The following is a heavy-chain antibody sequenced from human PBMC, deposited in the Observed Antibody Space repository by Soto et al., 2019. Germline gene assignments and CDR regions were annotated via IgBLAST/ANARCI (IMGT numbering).Heavy chain of an antibody. J-gene: IGHJ5*02. Sequence: PSETLSLTCSFYGGFLSESYWTCILQPPGKGLEWIGEINHVGGTNYNPSLRSRVTMSVDTSQNQFSLRLISVTAADTAMYFCVRIRYQLPSSVLWLDPWGQGTPVTVSS. V-gene: IGHV4-34*01. CDR3: VRIRYQLPSSVLWLDP. CDR2: INHVGGT. D-gene: IGHD3-16*01. CDR1: GGFLSESY.